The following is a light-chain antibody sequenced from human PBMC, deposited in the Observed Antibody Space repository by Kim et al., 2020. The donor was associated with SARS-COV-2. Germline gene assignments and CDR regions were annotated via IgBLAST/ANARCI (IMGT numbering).Light chain of an antibody. Sequence: SPGDSATLSCRASQSLSSSYLGWYQQKPGQAPRLLIYGASSRATGIPDRFSGSGSGTDFTLTISRLEPEDFAVYYCQQHGSSPWTFGQGTKVDIK. CDR3: QQHGSSPWT. CDR2: GAS. V-gene: IGKV3-20*01. CDR1: QSLSSSY. J-gene: IGKJ1*01.